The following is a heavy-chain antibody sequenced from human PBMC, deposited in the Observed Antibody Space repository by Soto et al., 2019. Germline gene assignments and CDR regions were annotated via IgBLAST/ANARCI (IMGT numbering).Heavy chain of an antibody. D-gene: IGHD3-22*01. CDR3: ARVRSYYDSSGYYYYYGMDF. CDR1: GGTFSSYA. V-gene: IGHV1-69*12. Sequence: QVQLVQSGAEVKKPGSSVKVSCKASGGTFSSYAISWVRQAPGQGLEWMGGVIPIFGTAHYAQKFQGRVTITADESTSTAYMELSSLRAEDTAVYYCARVRSYYDSSGYYYYYGMDFWGQGTTVTVSS. CDR2: VIPIFGTA. J-gene: IGHJ6*02.